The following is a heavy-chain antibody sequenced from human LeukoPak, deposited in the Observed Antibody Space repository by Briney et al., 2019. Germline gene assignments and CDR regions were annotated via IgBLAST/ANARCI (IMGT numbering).Heavy chain of an antibody. Sequence: SQTLSLTCAVSGGSISSGGYSWSWIRQPPGKGLEWIGYIYHSGSTYYNPSLKSRVTISVDRSKNQFSLKLSSVTAADTAVYYCARGPSGWFGSQGWFDPWGQGTLVTVSS. CDR3: ARGPSGWFGSQGWFDP. CDR1: GGSISSGGYS. CDR2: IYHSGST. D-gene: IGHD3-10*01. V-gene: IGHV4-30-2*01. J-gene: IGHJ5*02.